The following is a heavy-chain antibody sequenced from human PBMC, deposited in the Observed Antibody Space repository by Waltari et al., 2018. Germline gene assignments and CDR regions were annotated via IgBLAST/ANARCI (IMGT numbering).Heavy chain of an antibody. CDR1: GYNFTGYY. D-gene: IGHD4-17*01. CDR3: ARSSGTTVTKDY. V-gene: IGHV1-2*06. CDR2: SNPNSGGT. J-gene: IGHJ4*02. Sequence: QVQLVQSGAEVKKPGASVKVSCKASGYNFTGYYMHWVRQAPGQGLEWRGRSNPNSGGTNYAQKVQGRVTMTRDTSISTAYMELSRLRADDTAVYYCARSSGTTVTKDYWGQGTLVTVSS.